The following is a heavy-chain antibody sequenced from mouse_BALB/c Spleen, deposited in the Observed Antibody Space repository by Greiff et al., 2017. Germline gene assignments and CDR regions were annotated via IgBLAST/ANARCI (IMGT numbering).Heavy chain of an antibody. V-gene: IGHV1S81*02. Sequence: VQLVESGAELVKPGASVKLSCKASGYTFTSYYMYWVKQRPGQGLEWIGEINPSNGGTNFNEKFKSKATLTVDKSSSTAYMQLSSLTSEDSAVYYCTRSTMITAFAYWGQGTLVTVSA. CDR1: GYTFTSYY. CDR3: TRSTMITAFAY. D-gene: IGHD2-4*01. CDR2: INPSNGGT. J-gene: IGHJ3*01.